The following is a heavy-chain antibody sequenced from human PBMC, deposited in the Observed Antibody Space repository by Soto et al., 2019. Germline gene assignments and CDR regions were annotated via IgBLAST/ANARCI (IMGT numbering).Heavy chain of an antibody. J-gene: IGHJ6*02. Sequence: ASVKVSCKASGYTFTSYGISWVRQAPGQGLEWMGWISAYNGNRKYAQKGQGRVTMTSDTSTSTAYMELRSLRSDDTAVYYCARDDGSTSYGMDVWGQGTTVSDSS. D-gene: IGHD3-10*01. V-gene: IGHV1-18*01. CDR3: ARDDGSTSYGMDV. CDR2: ISAYNGNR. CDR1: GYTFTSYG.